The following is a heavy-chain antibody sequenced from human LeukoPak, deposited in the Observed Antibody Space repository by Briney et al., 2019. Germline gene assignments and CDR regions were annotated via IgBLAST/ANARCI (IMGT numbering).Heavy chain of an antibody. D-gene: IGHD2-2*01. CDR3: AKLNIVVVPAASLDY. V-gene: IGHV3-23*01. CDR2: ISGSGGST. J-gene: IGHJ4*02. Sequence: PGGSLRLSCAASGFTFNSYAMSWVRQAPGRGLEWVSAISGSGGSTYYADSVKGRFTISRDNSKNTLYLQMNSLRAEDTAVYYCAKLNIVVVPAASLDYWGQGTLVTVSS. CDR1: GFTFNSYA.